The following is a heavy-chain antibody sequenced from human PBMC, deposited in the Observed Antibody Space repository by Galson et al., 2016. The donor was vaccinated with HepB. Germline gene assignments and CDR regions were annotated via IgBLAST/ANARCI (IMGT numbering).Heavy chain of an antibody. CDR2: IYYSGST. CDR3: ARGLGKPFGP. CDR1: GGSISSSSYY. V-gene: IGHV4-39*07. J-gene: IGHJ5*02. Sequence: ETLSLTCTVTGGSISSSSYYWGWLRQPPGKGLEWIGSIYYSGSTNYNPSLKSRVTISVDTSKNQFSLKLSSVTTADTAMYYCARGLGKPFGPWGQGTLLTVSS. D-gene: IGHD7-27*01.